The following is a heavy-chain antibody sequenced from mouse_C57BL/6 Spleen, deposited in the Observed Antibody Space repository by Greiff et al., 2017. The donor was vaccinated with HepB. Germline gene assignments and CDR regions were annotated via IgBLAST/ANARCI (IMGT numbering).Heavy chain of an antibody. Sequence: VQLQQPGAELVMPGASVKLSCKASGYTFTSYWMHWVKQRPGQGLEWIGEIDPSDSYTNYNQKFKGKSTLTVDKSSSTAYMQLSSLTSEDSAVYYCARLGTTRDYWGQGTTVTVSS. CDR2: IDPSDSYT. CDR1: GYTFTSYW. J-gene: IGHJ2*01. D-gene: IGHD2-3*01. V-gene: IGHV1-69*01. CDR3: ARLGTTRDY.